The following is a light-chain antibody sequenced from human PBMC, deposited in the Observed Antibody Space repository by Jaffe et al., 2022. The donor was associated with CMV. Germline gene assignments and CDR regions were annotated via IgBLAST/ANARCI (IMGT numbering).Light chain of an antibody. J-gene: IGKJ1*01. CDR1: QDINTY. Sequence: DIQLTQSPSTLSASVGDRVTITCRASQDINTYLAWYQQKPGRAPKLLIYKASRLESGVPSRFSGSGSGTEFILTISSLQPDDFATYHCQQYNNYWWTFGQGTKVEIK. V-gene: IGKV1-5*03. CDR2: KAS. CDR3: QQYNNYWWT.